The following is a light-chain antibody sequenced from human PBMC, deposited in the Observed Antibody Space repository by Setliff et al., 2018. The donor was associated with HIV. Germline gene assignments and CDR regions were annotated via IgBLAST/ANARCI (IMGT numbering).Light chain of an antibody. V-gene: IGLV1-47*01. CDR1: SSNIGINY. CDR3: AAWDDSLSGQV. Sequence: QSVLTQPPSASGTPGQRVTISCSGSSSNIGINYVYWYQQLPGTAPKLLIYRNNQRPSGVPDRFSGSKSDTSASLAISGLRSEDEADYYCAAWDDSLSGQVFGTGTKV. J-gene: IGLJ1*01. CDR2: RNN.